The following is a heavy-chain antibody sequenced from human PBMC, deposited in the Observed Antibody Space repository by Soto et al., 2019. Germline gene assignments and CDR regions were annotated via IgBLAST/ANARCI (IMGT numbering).Heavy chain of an antibody. CDR1: GYTFTSYD. CDR2: MNPNSGNT. D-gene: IGHD6-13*01. J-gene: IGHJ6*03. V-gene: IGHV1-8*01. CDR3: ARGQLGRIAAAGIHYYYYYMDV. Sequence: ASVKVSCKASGYTFTSYDINWVRQATGQGLEWMGWMNPNSGNTGYAQKFQGRVTMTRNTSISTAYMELSSLRSEDTAVYYCARGQLGRIAAAGIHYYYYYMDVWGKGTTVTVSS.